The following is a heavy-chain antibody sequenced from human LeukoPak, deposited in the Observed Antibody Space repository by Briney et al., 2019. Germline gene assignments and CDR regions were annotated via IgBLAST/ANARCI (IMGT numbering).Heavy chain of an antibody. D-gene: IGHD3-3*01. J-gene: IGHJ6*03. CDR3: ARAQEQYYDFWSGYSRAYYYYYMDV. V-gene: IGHV1-24*01. Sequence: ASVKVSCKVSGYTLTEFSMHWVRQAPGKGLEWMGGFDPEEGETIYAQKFKGRVTMTEDTSTDTAYMELSSLRSDDTAVYYCARAQEQYYDFWSGYSRAYYYYYMDVWGKGTTVTVSS. CDR2: FDPEEGET. CDR1: GYTLTEFS.